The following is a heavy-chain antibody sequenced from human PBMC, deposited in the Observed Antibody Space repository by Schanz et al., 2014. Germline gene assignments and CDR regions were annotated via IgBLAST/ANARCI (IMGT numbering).Heavy chain of an antibody. J-gene: IGHJ4*01. Sequence: VQLVESGGGLVKPGGSLRLSCAASGFTFSDYYMSWIRQAPGKGLEWVANIKQHGNEKYYVDSVKGRFTISRDNAKNSLYLQMNSLRAEDTAVYYCAREQIMAAAGLVDYWGHGTLVTVSS. CDR2: IKQHGNEK. D-gene: IGHD6-13*01. CDR1: GFTFSDYY. CDR3: AREQIMAAAGLVDY. V-gene: IGHV3-7*05.